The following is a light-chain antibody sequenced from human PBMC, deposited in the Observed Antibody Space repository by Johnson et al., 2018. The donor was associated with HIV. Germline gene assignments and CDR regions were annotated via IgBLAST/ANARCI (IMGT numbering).Light chain of an antibody. Sequence: QSMLTQPPSVSAAPGQKVTISCSGSSSDMGNYAVSWYQQLPGTAPKLLIYENNKRPSGIPDRFSGSKSGTSATLGITGLQTGDEADYYCGTWDSSLSAGGVFGTGTKVTVL. V-gene: IGLV1-51*02. CDR1: SSDMGNYA. CDR2: ENN. CDR3: GTWDSSLSAGGV. J-gene: IGLJ1*01.